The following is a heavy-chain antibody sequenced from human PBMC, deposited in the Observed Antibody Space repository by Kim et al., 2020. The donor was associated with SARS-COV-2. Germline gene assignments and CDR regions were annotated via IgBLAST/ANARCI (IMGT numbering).Heavy chain of an antibody. CDR1: GFTVSSNY. V-gene: IGHV3-66*01. Sequence: GGSLRLSCAASGFTVSSNYMSWVRQAPGKGLEWVSVIYSGGSTYYADSVKGRFTISRDNSKNTLYLQMNSLRAEDTAVYYCARVDSGRSWYLDYYYYYMDVWGQGTTVTVSS. CDR2: IYSGGST. D-gene: IGHD6-13*01. J-gene: IGHJ6*03. CDR3: ARVDSGRSWYLDYYYYYMDV.